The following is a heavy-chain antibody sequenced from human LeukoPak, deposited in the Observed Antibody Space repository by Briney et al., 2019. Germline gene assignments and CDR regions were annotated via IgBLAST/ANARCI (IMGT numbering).Heavy chain of an antibody. Sequence: SETLSLTCTVSGGSISSYYWSWIRQPPGKGLEWIGYIYYSGSTNYNPSLKSRVTISVDTSKNQFSLKLSSVTAADTAVYYCARVSRGYYDSSGYYGYWGQGTLVTVSS. CDR3: ARVSRGYYDSSGYYGY. CDR2: IYYSGST. CDR1: GGSISSYY. J-gene: IGHJ4*02. D-gene: IGHD3-22*01. V-gene: IGHV4-59*01.